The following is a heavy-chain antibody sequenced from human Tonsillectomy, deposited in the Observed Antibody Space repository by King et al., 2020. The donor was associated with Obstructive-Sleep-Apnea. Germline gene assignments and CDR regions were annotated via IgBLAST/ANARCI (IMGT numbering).Heavy chain of an antibody. CDR3: VKGTVTTVPRFDY. J-gene: IGHJ4*02. CDR1: GFTFSNYA. CDR2: IRGNGGST. V-gene: IGHV3-64D*06. D-gene: IGHD4-11*01. Sequence: VQLVESGGGLVQPGGSLRLSCSASGFTFSNYAMHWVRQAPGKGLKYVSTIRGNGGSTYYADSVKGRFTISRDNSKNTLYLQVSSLRADDTALYYCVKGTVTTVPRFDYWGQGTLVTVSS.